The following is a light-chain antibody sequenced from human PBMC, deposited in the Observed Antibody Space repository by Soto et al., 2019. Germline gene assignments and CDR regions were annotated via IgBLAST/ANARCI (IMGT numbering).Light chain of an antibody. J-gene: IGKJ2*01. CDR1: QSVSSNY. Sequence: EIVLTQSPGTLSLSPGERATLSCRASQSVSSNYLAWYQQKPGQAPKLLIYGASTRATGIPDRFSGSGSGTDFTLTISRLEPEDFAVYYWHKYGSSPPYTFGQGTKLEIK. CDR3: HKYGSSPPYT. CDR2: GAS. V-gene: IGKV3-20*01.